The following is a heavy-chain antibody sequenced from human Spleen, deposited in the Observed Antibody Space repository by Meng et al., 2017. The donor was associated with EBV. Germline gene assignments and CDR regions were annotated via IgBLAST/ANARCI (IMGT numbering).Heavy chain of an antibody. CDR2: INHSGST. CDR3: ASAPPGLPHDS. D-gene: IGHD5-12*01. CDR1: GGSFSGYY. Sequence: QVRPQQWGAGLLKPSETLSLTCAVYGGSFSGYYWTWIRQPPGKGLEWIGEINHSGSTNYNPSLKSRVTISVDTSKNQFSLNLISVTAADTAVYYCASAPPGLPHDSWGQGTLVTASS. J-gene: IGHJ4*02. V-gene: IGHV4-34*01.